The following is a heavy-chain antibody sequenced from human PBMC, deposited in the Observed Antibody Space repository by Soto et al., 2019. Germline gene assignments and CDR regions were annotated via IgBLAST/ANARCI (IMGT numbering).Heavy chain of an antibody. D-gene: IGHD1-1*01. CDR2: INGDGTTT. Sequence: EVQLVESGGGLVQPGGSLRISCAASGFTFSTYWMQWVRQAPGKGLVYVSHINGDGTTTWYADFLKGRFTISRDNARDTLYLQMSGLRADDAAVYYCVRDNSGVDYWGQGTLVTVSS. J-gene: IGHJ4*02. V-gene: IGHV3-74*01. CDR3: VRDNSGVDY. CDR1: GFTFSTYW.